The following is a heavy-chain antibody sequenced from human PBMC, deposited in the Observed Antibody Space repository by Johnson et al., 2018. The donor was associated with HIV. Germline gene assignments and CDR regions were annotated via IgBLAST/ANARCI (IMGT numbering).Heavy chain of an antibody. J-gene: IGHJ3*02. Sequence: VQLVESGGGVVQPGRSLRLSCAASGFNFSSYGMHWVRQAPGKGLEWVGRIKSKTDGGTTDYAAPVQGRFTISRDGSKNTLYLQMNSLKIEDTAVYYCTDYNFWTKRAFDIWGQGTMVTVSS. CDR2: IKSKTDGGTT. CDR1: GFNFSSYG. CDR3: TDYNFWTKRAFDI. D-gene: IGHD3-3*01. V-gene: IGHV3-15*01.